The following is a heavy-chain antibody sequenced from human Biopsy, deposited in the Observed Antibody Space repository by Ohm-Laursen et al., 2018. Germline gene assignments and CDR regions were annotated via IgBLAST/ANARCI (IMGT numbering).Heavy chain of an antibody. V-gene: IGHV4-34*01. CDR1: GESFNGYY. Sequence: SQTLSLTSAVYGESFNGYYWSWNRQTPGKGLEWNGEMNHCGRTNYNPSLKSRVTISVDTSKNQFSLKVRSVTATDTAVYYCVRGVDCYDPYHYYALDVWGQGTTVTVSS. J-gene: IGHJ6*02. CDR3: VRGVDCYDPYHYYALDV. D-gene: IGHD2-21*01. CDR2: MNHCGRT.